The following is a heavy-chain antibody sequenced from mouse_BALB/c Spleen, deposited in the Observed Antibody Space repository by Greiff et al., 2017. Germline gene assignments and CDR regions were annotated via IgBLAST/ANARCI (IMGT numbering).Heavy chain of an antibody. CDR1: GYTFTSYT. D-gene: IGHD2-3*01. J-gene: IGHJ3*01. CDR2: INPSSGYT. V-gene: IGHV1-4*01. CDR3: ARSCDGYPAWLAY. Sequence: VKLMESGAELARPGASVKMSCKASGYTFTSYTMHWVKQRPGQGLEWIGYINPSSGYTNYNQKFKDKATLTADKSSSTAYMQLSSLTSEDSAVYYCARSCDGYPAWLAYWGQGTLVTVSA.